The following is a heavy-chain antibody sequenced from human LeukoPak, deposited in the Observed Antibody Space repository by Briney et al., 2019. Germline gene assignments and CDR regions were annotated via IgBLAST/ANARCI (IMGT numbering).Heavy chain of an antibody. CDR1: GGSISSYY. D-gene: IGHD2-2*01. CDR2: IYTSGST. CDR3: AREKFVVVPAAEFDP. V-gene: IGHV4-4*07. Sequence: ASETLSLTCTVSGGSISSYYWSWIRQPAGKGLEWIGRIYTSGSTNYNPSLKSRVTMSVDTSKNQFSLKLSSVTAADTAVYYCAREKFVVVPAAEFDPWGQGTLVTVSS. J-gene: IGHJ5*02.